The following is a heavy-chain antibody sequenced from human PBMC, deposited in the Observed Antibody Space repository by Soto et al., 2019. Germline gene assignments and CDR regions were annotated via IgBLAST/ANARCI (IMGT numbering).Heavy chain of an antibody. V-gene: IGHV1-3*05. D-gene: IGHD6-13*01. Sequence: QVQLVQSGAEEKKPGASVKVSCQSSGYTFTNYAMNWVRQSPGQRLEWMGWINAGNGNTKCSQKFQGRVIITRDTPTTTASAELCSLRSEDTAVYFWARHKIRGSLDYWGQGTLVTVSS. CDR2: INAGNGNT. CDR1: GYTFTNYA. J-gene: IGHJ4*02. CDR3: ARHKIRGSLDY.